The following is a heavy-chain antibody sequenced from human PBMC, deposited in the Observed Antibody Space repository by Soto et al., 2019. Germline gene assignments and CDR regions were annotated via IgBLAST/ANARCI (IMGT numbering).Heavy chain of an antibody. CDR3: ARGWGSSWTGVGY. CDR2: INHSGST. Sequence: QVQLQQWGAGLLKPSETLSLTCAVYGGSFSGYYWSWIRQPPGKGLEWIGEINHSGSTNYNPSLKRRVTLAVDPSKNQFSLKLSSVTAADTAVYYGARGWGSSWTGVGYWGQGNLVTVSS. CDR1: GGSFSGYY. V-gene: IGHV4-34*01. D-gene: IGHD6-13*01. J-gene: IGHJ4*02.